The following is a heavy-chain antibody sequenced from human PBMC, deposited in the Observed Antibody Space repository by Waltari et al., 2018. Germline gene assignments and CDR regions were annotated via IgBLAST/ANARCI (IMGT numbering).Heavy chain of an antibody. D-gene: IGHD3-10*01. V-gene: IGHV4-34*02. CDR1: GGSSFSAYF. J-gene: IGHJ1*01. Sequence: QVLLQQWGAGLLKPSETLSLSCPVHGGSSFSAYFWNWVRQVPGKGLEWSGEITDRGLTNYNPALKSRATISVDTSRNQFSLTLTSVTAADTALYYCARSAAIVVRGRYFQYWGQGTLVTVSS. CDR2: ITDRGLT. CDR3: ARSAAIVVRGRYFQY.